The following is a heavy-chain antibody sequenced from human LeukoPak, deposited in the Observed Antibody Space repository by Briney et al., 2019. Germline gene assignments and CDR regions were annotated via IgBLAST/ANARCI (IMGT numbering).Heavy chain of an antibody. Sequence: SETLSLTCAVYGGSFSGYYWSWIRQPPGKGLEWIGEINHSGSNNYNPSLKSRVTMFVDRSKNQISLRLSSVTAADTAVYYCARHGTVSSGSYFDYWGQGTQVTLS. D-gene: IGHD1-26*01. V-gene: IGHV4-34*01. CDR2: INHSGSN. CDR1: GGSFSGYY. J-gene: IGHJ4*02. CDR3: ARHGTVSSGSYFDY.